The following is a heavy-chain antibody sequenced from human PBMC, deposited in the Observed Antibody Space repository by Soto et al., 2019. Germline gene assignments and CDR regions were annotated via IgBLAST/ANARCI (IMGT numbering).Heavy chain of an antibody. Sequence: PGGSLRLSCAASGFTFSSYAMSWVRQAPGKGLEWVSAISGSGGSTYYADSVKGRFTISRDNSKNSLYLQMNSLRAEDTAVYYCANMRDDYVWGSYRPWYYYGMDVWGQGTTVTVSS. CDR3: ANMRDDYVWGSYRPWYYYGMDV. J-gene: IGHJ6*02. CDR1: GFTFSSYA. V-gene: IGHV3-23*01. D-gene: IGHD3-16*02. CDR2: ISGSGGST.